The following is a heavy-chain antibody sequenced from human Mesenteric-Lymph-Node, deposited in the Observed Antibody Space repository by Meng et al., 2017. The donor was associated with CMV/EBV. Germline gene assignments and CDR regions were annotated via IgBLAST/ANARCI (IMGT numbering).Heavy chain of an antibody. D-gene: IGHD3-10*01. J-gene: IGHJ5*02. Sequence: SGYTFTSYDINWVRQASGQGLEWMGWTNPNNGNTGYAQRFQGRVTMTRNTPISTAYMELSSLRSEDTAVYYCARGLGTMVRGRRWLDPWGQGTLVTVSS. CDR3: ARGLGTMVRGRRWLDP. CDR2: TNPNNGNT. V-gene: IGHV1-8*01. CDR1: GYTFTSYD.